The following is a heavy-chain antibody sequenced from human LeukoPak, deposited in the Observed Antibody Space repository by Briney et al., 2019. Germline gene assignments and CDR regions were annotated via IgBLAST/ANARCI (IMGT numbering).Heavy chain of an antibody. CDR2: INHSGST. Sequence: PSETLSLTCTVSGGSISSYYWSWIRQPPGKGLEWIGEINHSGSTNYNPSLKSRVTISVDTSKNQFSLKLSSVTAADTAVYYCARGRGLMVYATLNWFDPWGQGTLVTVSS. J-gene: IGHJ5*02. V-gene: IGHV4-34*01. CDR1: GGSISSYY. CDR3: ARGRGLMVYATLNWFDP. D-gene: IGHD2-8*01.